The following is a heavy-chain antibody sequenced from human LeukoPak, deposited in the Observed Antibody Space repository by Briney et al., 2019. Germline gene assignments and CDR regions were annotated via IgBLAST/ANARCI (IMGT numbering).Heavy chain of an antibody. V-gene: IGHV3-21*01. Sequence: GGSLRLSCAASGFTFSSYSMNWVRQAPRKGLEWVSSIGSSSSHIYYADSMKGRFTISRDNAKNALYLQMNSLRAEDTAVYYCARDSPRRGGDCGGDCHDAFDIWGQGTMVTVSS. CDR1: GFTFSSYS. D-gene: IGHD2-21*02. J-gene: IGHJ3*02. CDR3: ARDSPRRGGDCGGDCHDAFDI. CDR2: IGSSSSHI.